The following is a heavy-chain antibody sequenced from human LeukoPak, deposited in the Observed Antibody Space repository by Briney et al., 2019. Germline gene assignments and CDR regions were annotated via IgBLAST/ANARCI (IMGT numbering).Heavy chain of an antibody. J-gene: IGHJ4*02. Sequence: ASVKVSCKASGGTFSSYAIGWVRQAPGQGLEWMGGIIPIFGTANYAQKFQGRVTITADESTSTAYMELSSLRSEDTAVYYCARLPLTGTAYFDYWGQGTLVTVSS. CDR2: IIPIFGTA. CDR1: GGTFSSYA. CDR3: ARLPLTGTAYFDY. V-gene: IGHV1-69*13. D-gene: IGHD1-20*01.